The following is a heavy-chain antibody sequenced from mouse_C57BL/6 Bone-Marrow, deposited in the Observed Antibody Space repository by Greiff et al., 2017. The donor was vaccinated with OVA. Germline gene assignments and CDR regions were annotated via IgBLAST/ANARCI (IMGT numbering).Heavy chain of an antibody. CDR1: GYTFTSYW. Sequence: QVQLQQPGAELVKPGASVKLSCKASGYTFTSYWMQWVKQRPGPGLEWIGEIDPSDSYTNYNQKFKGKATLTVDTSSSTAYMQLSSLTSEDSAVYYSARDYYYGSSYLYAIDYWGQGTSVTVSS. D-gene: IGHD1-1*01. CDR3: ARDYYYGSSYLYAIDY. CDR2: IDPSDSYT. V-gene: IGHV1-50*01. J-gene: IGHJ4*01.